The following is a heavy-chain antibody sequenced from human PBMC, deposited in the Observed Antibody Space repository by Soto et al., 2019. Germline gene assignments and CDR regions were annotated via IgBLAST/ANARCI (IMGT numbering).Heavy chain of an antibody. V-gene: IGHV3-23*01. CDR2: IYGGGDGT. CDR3: AKNRGQEPPYYSDS. Sequence: EVLLLESGGGLVQPGGSLRLSCAASGFTFSNYAVNWVRQAPGKGLEWVSTIYGGGDGTHYADSVKGRFTISRDNSQNTLYLQMNSLRAEVTAVYYCAKNRGQEPPYYSDSWGQGTLVTVSS. J-gene: IGHJ4*02. CDR1: GFTFSNYA.